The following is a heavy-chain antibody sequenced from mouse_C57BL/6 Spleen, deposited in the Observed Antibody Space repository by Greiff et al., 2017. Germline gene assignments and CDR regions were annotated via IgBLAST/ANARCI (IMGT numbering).Heavy chain of an antibody. CDR3: TGLRPYAMDY. CDR2: IRLKSDNYAT. D-gene: IGHD2-12*01. V-gene: IGHV6-3*01. CDR1: GFTFSNYW. J-gene: IGHJ4*01. Sequence: EVKVEESGGGLVQPGGSMKLSCVASGFTFSNYWMNWVRQSPEKGLEWVAQIRLKSDNYATHYAESVKGRFTISRDDSKSSVYLQMNNLRAEDTGIYYCTGLRPYAMDYWGQGTSVTVSS.